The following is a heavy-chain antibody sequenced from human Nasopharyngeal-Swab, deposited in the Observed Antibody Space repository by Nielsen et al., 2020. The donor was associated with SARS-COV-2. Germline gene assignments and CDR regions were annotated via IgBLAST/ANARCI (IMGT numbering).Heavy chain of an antibody. CDR1: GFLLTTSGVG. Sequence: FGPTLPKPCQILTLTCTFSGFLLTTSGVGVAWIRQPQGKALEWLALIYWDDDKRYSPSLKSRLTITKDTSKYQVVLTMTIMDPVDTATYYGLEMNVVVTAYPHYWGQGTLVTVSS. CDR2: IYWDDDK. D-gene: IGHD2-21*02. V-gene: IGHV2-5*02. J-gene: IGHJ4*02. CDR3: LEMNVVVTAYPHY.